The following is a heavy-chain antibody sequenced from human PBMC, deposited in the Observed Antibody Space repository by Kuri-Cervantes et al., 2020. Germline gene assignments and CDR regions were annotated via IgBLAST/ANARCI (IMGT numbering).Heavy chain of an antibody. CDR1: GFTFNTYG. Sequence: GESLKISCAASGFTFNTYGMHWVRQAPGKGLEWVGRTRNKANSYTTEYAASVKGRFTISRDDSKNSLYLQMNSLKTEDTAVYYCARDQPKEDYYYMDVWGKGTTVTVSS. J-gene: IGHJ6*03. V-gene: IGHV3-72*01. CDR2: TRNKANSYTT. CDR3: ARDQPKEDYYYMDV.